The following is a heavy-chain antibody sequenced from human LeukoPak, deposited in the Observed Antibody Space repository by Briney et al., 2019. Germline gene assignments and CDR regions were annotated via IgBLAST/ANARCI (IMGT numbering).Heavy chain of an antibody. CDR1: GDSISSNNYY. D-gene: IGHD6-19*01. Sequence: TSETLSLTCTVSGDSISSNNYYWGWIRQPPGKGLEFIGSMYYSGSTYYNPSLKSRVTISVDTSKNQFSLKLSSVTAADTAVYYCARGGSGIAVAGTRADFDYWGQGTLVTVSS. CDR2: MYYSGST. CDR3: ARGGSGIAVAGTRADFDY. V-gene: IGHV4-39*07. J-gene: IGHJ4*02.